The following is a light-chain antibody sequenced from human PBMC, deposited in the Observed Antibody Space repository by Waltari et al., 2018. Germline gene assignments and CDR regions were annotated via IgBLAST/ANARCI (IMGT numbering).Light chain of an antibody. CDR3: QQGNDFPLT. CDR1: RDISRW. V-gene: IGKV1-12*01. Sequence: DIQMTQSPSSVSASVGDRVTITCRASRDISRWLAWYQQKPGKAPKFLIHDASTLQSGVPSRFSGSGSGREFTLTITSLQPEDFSTYYCQQGNDFPLTFGGGTKVEMK. CDR2: DAS. J-gene: IGKJ4*01.